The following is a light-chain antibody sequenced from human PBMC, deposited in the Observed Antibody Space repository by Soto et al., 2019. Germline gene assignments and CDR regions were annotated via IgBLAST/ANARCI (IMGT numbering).Light chain of an antibody. CDR2: EVS. Sequence: QSALTQPPSASGSPGQSVTISCTGTSSDVGGYNYVSWYQQHPGKAPKLMIYEVSKRPSGVPDRFSGSKSGNTASLTVSGLQAEDEADYYCCSYAGRNNFTHVFGTGTEVTVL. CDR3: CSYAGRNNFTHV. CDR1: SSDVGGYNY. J-gene: IGLJ1*01. V-gene: IGLV2-8*01.